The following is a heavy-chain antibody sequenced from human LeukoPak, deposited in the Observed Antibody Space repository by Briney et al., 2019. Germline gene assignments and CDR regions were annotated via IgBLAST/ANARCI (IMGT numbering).Heavy chain of an antibody. Sequence: PGRSLRLSCAASGFTFSSYGMHWVRQAPGKGLEWVAVISYDGSKKYYADSVKGRFTISRDNSKNTLYLQMNSLRVEDTAIYYCAKDIQLSTWGLGTMVTVSS. CDR3: AKDIQLST. D-gene: IGHD5-24*01. CDR2: ISYDGSKK. CDR1: GFTFSSYG. V-gene: IGHV3-30*18. J-gene: IGHJ3*01.